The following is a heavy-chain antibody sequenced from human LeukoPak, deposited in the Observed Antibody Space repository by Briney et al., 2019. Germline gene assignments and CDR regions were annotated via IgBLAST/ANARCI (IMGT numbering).Heavy chain of an antibody. CDR1: GYSFGDFW. Sequence: GESLKISCTGSGYSFGDFWIVWVRQMTGKGLEYMGSINPADSTARYNPSFQGLVTFSADKSITTAYLQWSGLKASDTARYYCALMYNSGSGRLYWGPGT. CDR2: INPADSTA. J-gene: IGHJ4*02. D-gene: IGHD5-12*01. CDR3: ALMYNSGSGRLY. V-gene: IGHV5-51*01.